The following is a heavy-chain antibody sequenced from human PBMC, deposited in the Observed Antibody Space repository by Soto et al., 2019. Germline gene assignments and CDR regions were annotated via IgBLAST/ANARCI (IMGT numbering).Heavy chain of an antibody. D-gene: IGHD3-16*01. CDR1: GFTVSSSY. V-gene: IGHV3-53*02. Sequence: EVQLVETGGDLIQPGGSLRLSCAASGFTVSSSYMSWVRQAPGKGLEWVSGIYSGDSTYYADSVKGRFTGSRDNSKNALYLQMNFLRPEDTAVYYCARDGLGGWLGAFDIWGQGTMVTVSS. CDR2: IYSGDST. CDR3: ARDGLGGWLGAFDI. J-gene: IGHJ3*02.